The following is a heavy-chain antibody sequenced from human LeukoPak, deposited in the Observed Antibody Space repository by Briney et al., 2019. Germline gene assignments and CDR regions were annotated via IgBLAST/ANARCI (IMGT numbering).Heavy chain of an antibody. J-gene: IGHJ4*02. CDR2: MNPNSGNT. CDR3: ARAKYSSGWEEFDY. V-gene: IGHV1-8*03. Sequence: ASVKVSCKASGYTFTSYDINWVRQATGQGLEWMGWMNPNSGNTGYAQNFQGRVTLTRNTSISTAYLELSSLRSEDTAGYYCARAKYSSGWEEFDYWGQGTLVTVSS. D-gene: IGHD6-19*01. CDR1: GYTFTSYD.